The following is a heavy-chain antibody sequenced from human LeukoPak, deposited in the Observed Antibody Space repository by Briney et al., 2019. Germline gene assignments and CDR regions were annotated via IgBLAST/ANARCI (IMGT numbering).Heavy chain of an antibody. CDR3: AREGIPAPVPVPYYFDS. Sequence: GMSLRLTCAASASTFRYYGMHWVRQAPGKGLEWVALIWNDGITGWYADSVQGRFTISRDNSKKTLYLQMNSLRAEDTAVYFCAREGIPAPVPVPYYFDSWGQGTLVTVSS. V-gene: IGHV3-33*01. CDR1: ASTFRYYG. D-gene: IGHD6-13*01. J-gene: IGHJ4*02. CDR2: IWNDGITG.